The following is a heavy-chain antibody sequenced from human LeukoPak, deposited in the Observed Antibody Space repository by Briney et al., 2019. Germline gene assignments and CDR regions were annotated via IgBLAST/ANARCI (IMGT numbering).Heavy chain of an antibody. CDR2: ISYDGSNK. Sequence: PGGSLRFSCAASGFTFSSYAMHWVRQAPGKGLEWVAVISYDGSNKYYADSVKGRFTISRDNSKNTLYLQMNSLRAEDTAVYYCTKGLSPSEAYDYWGQGTLVTVSS. V-gene: IGHV3-30-3*01. J-gene: IGHJ4*02. D-gene: IGHD6-19*01. CDR3: TKGLSPSEAYDY. CDR1: GFTFSSYA.